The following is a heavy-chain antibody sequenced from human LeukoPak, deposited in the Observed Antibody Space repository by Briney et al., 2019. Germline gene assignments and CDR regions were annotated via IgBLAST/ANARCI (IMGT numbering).Heavy chain of an antibody. V-gene: IGHV3-7*01. D-gene: IGHD4-23*01. CDR2: IKQDGSER. J-gene: IGHJ3*01. Sequence: GGSLRLSCAASGFTCSSYFMSWVRQAPGKGLEWVANIKQDGSERYYVDSVKSRFTISRDNAKNSLYLQMNSLRAEDTAVYYCAREGWEGTVVTDAFDVWGQGTMVTVSS. CDR1: GFTCSSYF. CDR3: AREGWEGTVVTDAFDV.